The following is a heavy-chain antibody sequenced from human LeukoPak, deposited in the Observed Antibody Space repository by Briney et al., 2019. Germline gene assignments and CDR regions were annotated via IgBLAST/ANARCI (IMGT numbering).Heavy chain of an antibody. V-gene: IGHV4-34*01. CDR2: INHSGST. Sequence: SETLSLTCAVYGGSFSGYYWSWIRQPPGKGLEWIGEINHSGSTNYNPSLKSRVTISVDTSKNQFSLKLSSVTAADTAAYYCARHKRGITMVRWFDPWGQGTLVTVSS. CDR3: ARHKRGITMVRWFDP. J-gene: IGHJ5*02. CDR1: GGSFSGYY. D-gene: IGHD3-10*01.